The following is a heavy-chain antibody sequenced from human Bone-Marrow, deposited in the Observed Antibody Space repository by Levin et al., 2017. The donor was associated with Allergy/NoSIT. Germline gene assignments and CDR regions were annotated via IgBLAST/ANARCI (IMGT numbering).Heavy chain of an antibody. CDR3: AVQWVYYYGMDV. CDR2: ISAYNGKT. CDR1: GYTFTSYG. Sequence: ASVKVSFKASGYTFTSYGISWVRQAPGQGLEWLAWISAYNGKTTYGQKFQGRVSVSTDTATTTAHMELRSLTSDDTAVYYCAVQWVYYYGMDVWGQGTTVTVSS. J-gene: IGHJ6*02. D-gene: IGHD2-8*01. V-gene: IGHV1-18*01.